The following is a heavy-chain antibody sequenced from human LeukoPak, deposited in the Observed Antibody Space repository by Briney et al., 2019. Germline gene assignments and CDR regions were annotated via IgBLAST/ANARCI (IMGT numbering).Heavy chain of an antibody. J-gene: IGHJ4*02. CDR1: GFIFSSFG. CDR2: MWYAEENK. CDR3: ARAKTGSYYFDH. D-gene: IGHD1-26*01. Sequence: PGGSLRLSCAASGFIFSSFGMHWVRQAPGKGLEWVAVMWYAEENKYYADSVKGRSTVSRDNPGNKLYLQMNSLRVEDTAVYYCARAKTGSYYFDHWGQGTLVSVSS. V-gene: IGHV3-33*01.